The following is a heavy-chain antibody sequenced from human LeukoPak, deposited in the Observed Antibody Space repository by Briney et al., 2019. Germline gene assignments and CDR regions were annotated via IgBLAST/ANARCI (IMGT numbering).Heavy chain of an antibody. D-gene: IGHD3-22*01. V-gene: IGHV3-74*01. CDR2: INHDGSDT. CDR3: ARLYDSRGYKLPDYAFDI. Sequence: SGGSLRLSCAASGFTFKLYWMHWVRQVPGRGPVWVSRINHDGSDTIYADSVRGRFTISRDDAKNTLYLQMNNLRAEDTAVYYCARLYDSRGYKLPDYAFDIWGQGTMVTVSS. CDR1: GFTFKLYW. J-gene: IGHJ3*02.